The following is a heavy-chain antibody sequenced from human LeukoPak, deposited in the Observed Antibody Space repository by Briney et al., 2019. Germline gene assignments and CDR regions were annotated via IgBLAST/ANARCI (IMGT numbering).Heavy chain of an antibody. D-gene: IGHD1-26*01. CDR1: GGSISSYY. CDR2: IYYSGST. J-gene: IGHJ1*01. V-gene: IGHV4-59*01. Sequence: SETLSLTCTVSGGSISSYYWNWIRQPPGKGLEWIGYIYYSGSTNYNPSLKSRVTISVDTSKNQFSLKLSSVTAADTAMYYCARCGRYPESFQHWGRGALVTVSS. CDR3: ARCGRYPESFQH.